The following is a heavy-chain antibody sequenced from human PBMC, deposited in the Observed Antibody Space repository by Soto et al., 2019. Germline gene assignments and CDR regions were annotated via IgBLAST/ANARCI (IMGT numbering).Heavy chain of an antibody. J-gene: IGHJ4*02. CDR1: GGSISSYY. Sequence: QVQLQESGPGLVKPSETLSLTCTVSGGSISSYYWSWIRQSPVKGLEWIGYIYYSGCTNYNPSLKSRVTISVDTSKNQFSLKLSSVTAADTAVYYCARGGISGASCLFDYWGQGTLVTFSS. CDR2: IYYSGCT. V-gene: IGHV4-59*01. D-gene: IGHD2-15*01. CDR3: ARGGISGASCLFDY.